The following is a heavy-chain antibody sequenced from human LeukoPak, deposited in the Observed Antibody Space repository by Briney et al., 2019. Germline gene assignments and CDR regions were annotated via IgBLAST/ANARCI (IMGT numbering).Heavy chain of an antibody. J-gene: IGHJ4*02. V-gene: IGHV3-23*01. CDR1: GFTFSSYA. D-gene: IGHD3-22*01. CDR3: AKDAPPRSTPPYYYDSSGYYCDY. CDR2: ISGSGGST. Sequence: GGSLRLSCAASGFTFSSYAMSWVRQAPGKGLEWVSAISGSGGSTYYADSVKGRFTISRDNSKNTLYLQMNSLRAEDTAVYYCAKDAPPRSTPPYYYDSSGYYCDYWGQGTLVTVSS.